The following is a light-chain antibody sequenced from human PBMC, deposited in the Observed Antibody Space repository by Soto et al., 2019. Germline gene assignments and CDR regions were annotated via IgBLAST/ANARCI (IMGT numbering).Light chain of an antibody. CDR2: GAS. CDR1: QIVSSSY. CDR3: QQYGSSLPIT. J-gene: IGKJ5*01. V-gene: IGKV3-20*01. Sequence: EIVLTQSPATLSLSPGERATLSCRASQIVSSSYLAWYQQKPGQAPRLLXYGASSRATGIPDRFSGSGSGTDFTLTISRLEPEDFAVYYCQQYGSSLPITFGQGTRLEI.